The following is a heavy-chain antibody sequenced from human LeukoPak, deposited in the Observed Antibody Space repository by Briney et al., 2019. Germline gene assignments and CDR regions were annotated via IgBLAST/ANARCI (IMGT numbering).Heavy chain of an antibody. CDR2: ISYDGSNK. V-gene: IGHV3-30*03. CDR1: GFTFSSYG. CDR3: ARPMGAHTFRWFDP. J-gene: IGHJ5*02. Sequence: GRSLRLSCAASGFTFSSYGMHWVRQAPGKGLEWVAVISYDGSNKYYADSVKGRFTISRDNSKNTLYLQMNSLRAEDTAVYYCARPMGAHTFRWFDPWGQGTLVTVSS. D-gene: IGHD1-26*01.